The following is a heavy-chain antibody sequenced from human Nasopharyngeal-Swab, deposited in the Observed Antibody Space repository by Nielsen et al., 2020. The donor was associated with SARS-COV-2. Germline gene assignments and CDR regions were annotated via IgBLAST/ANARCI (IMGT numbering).Heavy chain of an antibody. D-gene: IGHD3-22*01. CDR3: ARGTYYYDSSGYRAYYYYMDV. V-gene: IGHV1-8*01. Sequence: WVRQAPGQGLEWMGWMNPNSGNTGYAQKFQGRVTMTRNTSISTAYMELSSLRSEDTAVYYCARGTYYYDSSGYRAYYYYMDVWGKGTTVTVSS. J-gene: IGHJ6*03. CDR2: MNPNSGNT.